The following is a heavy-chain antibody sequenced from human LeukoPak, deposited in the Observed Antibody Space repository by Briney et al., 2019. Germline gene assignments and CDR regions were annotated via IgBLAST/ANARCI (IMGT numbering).Heavy chain of an antibody. J-gene: IGHJ4*02. CDR2: INHSGST. CDR3: AGNPYVDPKYYFDY. V-gene: IGHV4-30-2*01. CDR1: GGSISSGGYY. Sequence: SQTLSLTCTVSGGSISSGGYYWSWIRQPPGKGLEWIGEINHSGSTNYNPSLKSRVTISVDTSKNQFSLKLSSVTAADTAVYYCAGNPYVDPKYYFDYWGQGTLVTVSS. D-gene: IGHD1-14*01.